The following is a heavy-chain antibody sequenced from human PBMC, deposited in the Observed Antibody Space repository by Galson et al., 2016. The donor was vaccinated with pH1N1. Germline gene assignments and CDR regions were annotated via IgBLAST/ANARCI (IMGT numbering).Heavy chain of an antibody. D-gene: IGHD3-22*01. J-gene: IGHJ4*02. V-gene: IGHV5-51*01. CDR3: AREDPSGFYSR. Sequence: QSGAEVKKSGESLKISCEASGYTFTDYWIGWVRQTPGTGLEWIGTIYPRDSDTRYRPSFQGHVTFSADESISSAYLQWSSLKAPDSGIHYCAREDPSGFYSRWGQGTLVTVSS. CDR1: GYTFTDYW. CDR2: IYPRDSDT.